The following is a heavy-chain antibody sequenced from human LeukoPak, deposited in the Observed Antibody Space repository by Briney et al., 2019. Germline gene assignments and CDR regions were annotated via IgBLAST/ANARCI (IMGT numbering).Heavy chain of an antibody. J-gene: IGHJ4*02. CDR3: AKSHYDYVWGSYRRALIDY. Sequence: PGGSLRLSCAASGFTSSSYAMSWVRQAPGKGLEWVSAISGSGGSTYYADSVKGRFTISRDNSKNTLYLQMNSLRAEDTAVYYCAKSHYDYVWGSYRRALIDYWGQGTLVTVSS. V-gene: IGHV3-23*01. CDR1: GFTSSSYA. CDR2: ISGSGGST. D-gene: IGHD3-16*02.